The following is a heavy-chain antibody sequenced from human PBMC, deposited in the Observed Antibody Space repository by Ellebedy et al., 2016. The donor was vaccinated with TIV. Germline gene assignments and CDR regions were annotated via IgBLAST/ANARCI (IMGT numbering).Heavy chain of an antibody. Sequence: SETLSLTXAVYGGSFSGYYWSWIRQPPGKGLEWIGEINHSGSTNYNPSLKSRVTISVDTSKNQFSLKLSSVTAADTAVYYCASRSIIWYGYRDYWGQGTLVTVSS. D-gene: IGHD5-24*01. CDR3: ASRSIIWYGYRDY. CDR2: INHSGST. V-gene: IGHV4-34*01. CDR1: GGSFSGYY. J-gene: IGHJ4*02.